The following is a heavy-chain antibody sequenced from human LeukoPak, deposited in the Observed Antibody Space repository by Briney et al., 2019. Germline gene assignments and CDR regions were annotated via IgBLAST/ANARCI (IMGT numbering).Heavy chain of an antibody. J-gene: IGHJ5*02. CDR2: INHSGST. CDR1: GGSFSGYY. V-gene: IGHV4-34*01. Sequence: SETLSLTCAVYGGSFSGYYWSWIRQPPGKGLEWIGEINHSGSTNYNPSLKSRVTISVDTSKNQFSLKLSSVTAADTAVYYCARCGYSYGLINNWFDPWGQGTLVTVSS. CDR3: ARCGYSYGLINNWFDP. D-gene: IGHD5-18*01.